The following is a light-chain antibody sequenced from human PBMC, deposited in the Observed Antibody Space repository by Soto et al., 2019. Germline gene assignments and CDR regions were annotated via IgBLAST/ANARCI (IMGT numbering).Light chain of an antibody. V-gene: IGLV2-14*01. Sequence: QPVLTQPASVSGSPGQSIAISCTGTSSDVGAYDFVSWYQQYPGKTPKVLISEVSYRPSGVSDRFSGSKSGNTASLTISGLQAEDEADYYCSSYTTSSTYVFGTGTKLTVL. CDR3: SSYTTSSTYV. CDR2: EVS. J-gene: IGLJ1*01. CDR1: SSDVGAYDF.